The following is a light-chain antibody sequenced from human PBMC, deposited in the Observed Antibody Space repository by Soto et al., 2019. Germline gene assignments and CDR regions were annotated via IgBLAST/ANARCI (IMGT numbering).Light chain of an antibody. CDR3: PSYDSSLSGSV. CDR1: SSNIGAGYD. J-gene: IGLJ2*01. V-gene: IGLV1-40*01. CDR2: GNS. Sequence: QSVLTQPPSVSGAPGQRVTISCTGSSSNIGAGYDVHWYQQLPGTAPKLLIYGNSNRPSGVPDRFSGSKSGTSASLAITGLQAGDEADYYCPSYDSSLSGSVFGGGTKLTVL.